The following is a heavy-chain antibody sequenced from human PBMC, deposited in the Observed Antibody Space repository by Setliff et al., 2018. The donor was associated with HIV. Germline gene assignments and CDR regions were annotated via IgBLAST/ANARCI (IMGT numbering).Heavy chain of an antibody. J-gene: IGHJ4*02. V-gene: IGHV1-8*02. D-gene: IGHD6-19*01. Sequence: ASVKVSCKASGYTFTSYDINWVRQATGQGLEWMGWMNPNSGNTGYAQKFQGRVTMTRNTSISTAYMELSSLRSEDTAVYYCATELFIVVAGHTPTFDYWGQGTLVTVSS. CDR1: GYTFTSYD. CDR3: ATELFIVVAGHTPTFDY. CDR2: MNPNSGNT.